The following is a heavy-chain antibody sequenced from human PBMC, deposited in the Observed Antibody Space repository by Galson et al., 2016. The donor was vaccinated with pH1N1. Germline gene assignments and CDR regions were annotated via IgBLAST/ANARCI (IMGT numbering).Heavy chain of an antibody. CDR1: GYTFTNYY. CDR2: IDPSGGGT. V-gene: IGHV1-46*01. CDR3: IRDLRRVRAC. Sequence: SVKVSCKASGYTFTNYYFHWVRQAPGQGLEWLGVIDPSGGGTTYAQKFQGLVTMTRDMSTSTVYMELRSLKPEDTAVYYCIRDLRRVRACWGQGTLVTVSS. D-gene: IGHD6-6*01. J-gene: IGHJ4*02.